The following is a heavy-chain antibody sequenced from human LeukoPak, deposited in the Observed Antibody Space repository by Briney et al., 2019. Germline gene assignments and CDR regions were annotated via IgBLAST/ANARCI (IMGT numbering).Heavy chain of an antibody. V-gene: IGHV4-34*01. CDR2: INHSGST. D-gene: IGHD4-4*01. J-gene: IGHJ6*02. CDR1: GGSLSGYY. CDR3: ARAPNYSNYYYYYGMDV. Sequence: SETLSLTCAVYGGSLSGYYWSWIRQPPGKGLEWIGEINHSGSTNYNPSLKSRVTISVDTSKNQFSLKLSSVTAADTAVYYCARAPNYSNYYYYYGMDVWGQGTTVTVSS.